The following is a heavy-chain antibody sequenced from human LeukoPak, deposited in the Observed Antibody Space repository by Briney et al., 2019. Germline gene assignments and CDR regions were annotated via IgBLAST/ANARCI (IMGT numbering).Heavy chain of an antibody. CDR1: GFTFSSYG. CDR2: IWYDGSNK. CDR3: AKGANTIFGVVIIYYYYMDV. V-gene: IGHV3-30*02. J-gene: IGHJ6*03. D-gene: IGHD3-3*01. Sequence: GGSLRLSCAASGFTFSSYGMHWVRQAPGKGLEWVAVIWYDGSNKYYADSVKGRFTISRDNSKNTLYLQMNSLRAEDTAVYYCAKGANTIFGVVIIYYYYMDVWGKGTTVTASS.